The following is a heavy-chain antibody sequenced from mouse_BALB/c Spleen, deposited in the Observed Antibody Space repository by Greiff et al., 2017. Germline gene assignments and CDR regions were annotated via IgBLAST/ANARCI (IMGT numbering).Heavy chain of an antibody. J-gene: IGHJ2*01. Sequence: VQLQQSGTVLARPGASVKMSCKASGYSFTSYWMHWVKQRPGQGLEWIGAIYPGNSDTSYNQKFKGKAKLTAVTSASTAYMELSSLTNEDSAVYYCTRNGYRYGKGAYYFDYWGQGTTLTVSS. CDR3: TRNGYRYGKGAYYFDY. CDR1: GYSFTSYW. V-gene: IGHV1-5*01. D-gene: IGHD2-14*01. CDR2: IYPGNSDT.